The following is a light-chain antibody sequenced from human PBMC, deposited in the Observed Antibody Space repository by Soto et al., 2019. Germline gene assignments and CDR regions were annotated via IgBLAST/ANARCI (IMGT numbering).Light chain of an antibody. CDR3: QQLNSYPGFT. Sequence: DIQLTQSPSFLSASVGDRVTITCRASQGISSYLAWYQQKPRKAPKLLIYAASTLQSGVPSRFSGSGSGTEFTLTISSLQPEDFATYYCQQLNSYPGFTFGPGTKVDIK. J-gene: IGKJ3*01. CDR2: AAS. CDR1: QGISSY. V-gene: IGKV1-9*01.